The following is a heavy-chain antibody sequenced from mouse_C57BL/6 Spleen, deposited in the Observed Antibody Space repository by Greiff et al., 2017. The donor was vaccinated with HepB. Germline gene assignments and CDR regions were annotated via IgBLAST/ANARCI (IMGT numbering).Heavy chain of an antibody. V-gene: IGHV1-80*01. Sequence: QVQLQQSGAELVKPGASVKISCTASGYAFSSYWMNWVKQRPGKGLEWIGQIYPGDGDTNYNAKFKGKATLTADKSSSTAYLQLSSLTSEDSAIYFCARRELGYYFDYWGQGTTLTVSS. J-gene: IGHJ2*01. CDR1: GYAFSSYW. CDR3: ARRELGYYFDY. D-gene: IGHD4-1*01. CDR2: IYPGDGDT.